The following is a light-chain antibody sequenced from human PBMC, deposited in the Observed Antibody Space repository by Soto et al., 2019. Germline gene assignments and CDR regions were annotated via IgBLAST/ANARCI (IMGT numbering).Light chain of an antibody. CDR2: TNN. Sequence: QSVLTQPPSASGTPGQRVTISCSGSSSNIGSKAVNWYQQLPGTAPKLLIYTNNQRPSGVPDRFSGSKSGTSASLAISGLQSEDEAEYHCAAWDDSLNGPVFGGGTKLTVL. CDR3: AAWDDSLNGPV. CDR1: SSNIGSKA. V-gene: IGLV1-44*01. J-gene: IGLJ3*02.